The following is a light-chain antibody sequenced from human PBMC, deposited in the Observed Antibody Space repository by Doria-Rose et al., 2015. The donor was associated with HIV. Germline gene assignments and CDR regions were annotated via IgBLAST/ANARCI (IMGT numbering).Light chain of an antibody. CDR1: QSFSSTY. CDR3: HQYGTSWT. CDR2: DGS. V-gene: IGKV3-20*01. J-gene: IGKJ1*01. Sequence: TQSPGTRSLSPGERATLSCRASQSFSSTYLAWYQQKPGQAPSLLIYDGSTRATGIPDRFSASGSGTDFTLTINRLEPEDFALYYCHQYGTSWTFGQGTKVE.